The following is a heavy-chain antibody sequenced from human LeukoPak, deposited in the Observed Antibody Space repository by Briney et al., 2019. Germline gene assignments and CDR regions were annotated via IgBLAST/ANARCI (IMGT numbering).Heavy chain of an antibody. CDR3: ARQVVAVAGTGYFDY. CDR2: IYYSGST. D-gene: IGHD6-19*01. Sequence: SETLSLTCTVSGGSIRSSSYYWGWLRQPPGKGVEGVGSIYYSGSTYYNASHKRRGTISVDTSKNQCSQKMNSVTAADTAVYFCARQVVAVAGTGYFDYWGQGTLVTVSS. J-gene: IGHJ4*02. CDR1: GGSIRSSSYY. V-gene: IGHV4-39*01.